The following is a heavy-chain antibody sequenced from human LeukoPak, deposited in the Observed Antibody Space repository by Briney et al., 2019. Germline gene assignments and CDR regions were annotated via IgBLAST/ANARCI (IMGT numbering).Heavy chain of an antibody. D-gene: IGHD2-21*01. CDR2: ISAYNGNT. Sequence: ASVKVSCKASGYTFTSYGISWVRQAPGQGLEWMEWISAYNGNTNYAQRLQRRVTMTTDTSTSTAYMELRSLRSDDTAVYYCAREDLGQAINDYWGQGTLVTVSS. CDR1: GYTFTSYG. V-gene: IGHV1-18*01. CDR3: AREDLGQAINDY. J-gene: IGHJ4*02.